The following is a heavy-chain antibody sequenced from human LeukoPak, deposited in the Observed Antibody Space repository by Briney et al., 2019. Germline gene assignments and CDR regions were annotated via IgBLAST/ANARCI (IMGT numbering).Heavy chain of an antibody. V-gene: IGHV4-34*01. CDR2: INHSGST. CDR3: ARGLLYNYGLNWFDP. CDR1: GGSFSGYF. D-gene: IGHD5-18*01. Sequence: SETLSLTCAVYGGSFSGYFWSWIRQPPGKGLEWIGEINHSGSTNYNPSLKSRVTKSVDTSKNQFSLKLSSVTAADTAVYYCARGLLYNYGLNWFDPWGQGTLVTVSS. J-gene: IGHJ5*02.